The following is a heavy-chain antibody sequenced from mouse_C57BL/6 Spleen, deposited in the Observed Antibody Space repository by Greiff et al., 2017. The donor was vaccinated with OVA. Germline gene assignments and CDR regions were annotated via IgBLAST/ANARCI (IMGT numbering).Heavy chain of an antibody. CDR1: GYAFSSYW. J-gene: IGHJ4*01. Sequence: QVQLQQSGAELVKPGASVKISCKASGYAFSSYWMNWVKQRPGKGLEWIGQIYPGDGDTNYNGKFKGKATLTADKSSSTAYMQLSSLTSEDSAVYFCARSTGYYYAMDYWGQGTSVTVSS. D-gene: IGHD4-1*01. V-gene: IGHV1-80*01. CDR2: IYPGDGDT. CDR3: ARSTGYYYAMDY.